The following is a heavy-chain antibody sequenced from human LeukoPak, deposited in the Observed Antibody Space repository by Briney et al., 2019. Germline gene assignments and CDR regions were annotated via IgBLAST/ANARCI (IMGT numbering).Heavy chain of an antibody. Sequence: PGRSLRLSCAASGFTFSSYEMNWVRQAPGKGLEWVSYISSSGSTIYYADSVKGRFTISRDNAKNSLYLQMNSLRAEDTAVYYCARSGYDFWSGYANRRGFDYWSQGTLVTVSS. CDR1: GFTFSSYE. J-gene: IGHJ4*02. CDR2: ISSSGSTI. CDR3: ARSGYDFWSGYANRRGFDY. V-gene: IGHV3-48*03. D-gene: IGHD3-3*01.